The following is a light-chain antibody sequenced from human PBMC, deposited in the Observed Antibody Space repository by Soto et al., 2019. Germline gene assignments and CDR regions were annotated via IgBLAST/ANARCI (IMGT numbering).Light chain of an antibody. CDR2: DAS. V-gene: IGKV3-11*01. Sequence: EIVLTQAPATLSLAPGERATLSSRASQSVSSYLSWYQQTPGQAPRLLIYDASNRATGIPARFSGSGSGTEFTLPISSLEPEDFAVYYCQKRSNWPPFTGGPGTKVDI. CDR1: QSVSSY. J-gene: IGKJ3*01. CDR3: QKRSNWPPFT.